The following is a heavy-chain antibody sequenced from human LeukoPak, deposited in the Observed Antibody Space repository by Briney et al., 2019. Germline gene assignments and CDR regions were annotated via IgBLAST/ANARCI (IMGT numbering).Heavy chain of an antibody. D-gene: IGHD3-3*01. Sequence: GGSLRLSCAASGFTFDDYGMSWVRQAPGEGLEWVSGINWNGGSTGYADSVKGRFTISRDNAKNSLYLQMNSLRAEDTALYYCARDARITIFGVVIISPFDYWGQGTLVTVSS. CDR3: ARDARITIFGVVIISPFDY. V-gene: IGHV3-20*04. CDR2: INWNGGST. CDR1: GFTFDDYG. J-gene: IGHJ4*02.